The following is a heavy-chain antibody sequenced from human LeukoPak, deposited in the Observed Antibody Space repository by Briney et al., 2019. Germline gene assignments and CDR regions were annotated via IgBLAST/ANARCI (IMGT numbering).Heavy chain of an antibody. D-gene: IGHD2-8*01. CDR2: INTDASNT. Sequence: GGSLRLSCAASGFTFSRFWMHWVRQAPGKGLVWVSRINTDASNTIYADSVKGRFTISRDNPKNSLYLQMNSLRAEDTAVYYCASPYCTNGVCYTSGMDVWGQGTTVTVSS. CDR3: ASPYCTNGVCYTSGMDV. V-gene: IGHV3-74*01. CDR1: GFTFSRFW. J-gene: IGHJ6*02.